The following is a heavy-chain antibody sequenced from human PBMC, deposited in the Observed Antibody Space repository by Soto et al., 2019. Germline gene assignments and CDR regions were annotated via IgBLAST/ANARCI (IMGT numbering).Heavy chain of an antibody. J-gene: IGHJ5*02. D-gene: IGHD3-22*01. V-gene: IGHV1-18*01. CDR3: ARVVHYYDSSGYPNWFDP. CDR2: ISAYIGNT. CDR1: GYTFTSYG. Sequence: ASVKVSCKASGYTFTSYGISWVRQAPGQGLEWMGWISAYIGNTNYAQKLQGRVTMTTDTSTSTSYMELRSLRSDDTAVYYCARVVHYYDSSGYPNWFDPWGQGTLVTVSS.